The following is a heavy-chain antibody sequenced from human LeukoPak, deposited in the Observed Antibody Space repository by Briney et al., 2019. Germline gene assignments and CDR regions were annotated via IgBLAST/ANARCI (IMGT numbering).Heavy chain of an antibody. V-gene: IGHV1-2*02. CDR3: ATYSSSNGREFQY. D-gene: IGHD2-2*01. Sequence: ASVKVSCKASGYTFTGYYMHWVRQAPGQGLEWMGWINPNSGGTNYAQKFQGRVTMTRNTSISTAYMELSRLRSDDTAVYYCATYSSSNGREFQYWGQGTLVTVSS. CDR2: INPNSGGT. J-gene: IGHJ1*01. CDR1: GYTFTGYY.